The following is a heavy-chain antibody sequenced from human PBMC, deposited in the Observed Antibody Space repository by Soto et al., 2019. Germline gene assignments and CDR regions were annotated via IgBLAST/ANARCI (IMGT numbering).Heavy chain of an antibody. CDR2: MNPKSGNT. V-gene: IGHV1-8*01. D-gene: IGHD2-2*01. Sequence: GASVKVSCNASGYTFSSYDINWVRQATGQGLEWMGWMNPKSGNTGYAQKFQGRVTMTRNTSISTAYMALSSLRSEDTAVYYCARVSRGKLVGPAANPKPHDRRSNYGMDVWGQGTKGTVSS. CDR1: GYTFSSYD. CDR3: ARVSRGKLVGPAANPKPHDRRSNYGMDV. J-gene: IGHJ6*02.